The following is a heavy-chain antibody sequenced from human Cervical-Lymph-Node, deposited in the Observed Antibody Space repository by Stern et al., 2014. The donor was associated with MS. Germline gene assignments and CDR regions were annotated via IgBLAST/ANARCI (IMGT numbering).Heavy chain of an antibody. V-gene: IGHV2-70*01. CDR3: ARIWTGYYRGLNYYYYYGMDV. D-gene: IGHD3/OR15-3a*01. Sequence: QVTLRESGPALVKPTQTLTLTCTFSGFSLSTSGMCVSWIRQPPGKALEWLALIDWGDDKYYSTSLKTRLTISKDTSKNQVVLTMTNMDPVDTATYYCARIWTGYYRGLNYYYYYGMDVWGQGTTVTVSS. CDR1: GFSLSTSGMC. J-gene: IGHJ6*02. CDR2: IDWGDDK.